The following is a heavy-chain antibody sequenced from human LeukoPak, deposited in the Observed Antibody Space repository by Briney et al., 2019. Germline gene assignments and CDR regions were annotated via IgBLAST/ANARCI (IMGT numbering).Heavy chain of an antibody. CDR2: IYYSGST. CDR1: GGSISSSSYY. D-gene: IGHD1-26*01. Sequence: PSETLSLTCTVSGGSISSSSYYWGWIRQPPGKGLEWIGSIYYSGSTYYNPSLKSRVTISVDTSKNQFSLKPSSVTAADTAVYYCARQGGGGPFDYWGQGTLVTVSS. V-gene: IGHV4-39*01. CDR3: ARQGGGGPFDY. J-gene: IGHJ4*02.